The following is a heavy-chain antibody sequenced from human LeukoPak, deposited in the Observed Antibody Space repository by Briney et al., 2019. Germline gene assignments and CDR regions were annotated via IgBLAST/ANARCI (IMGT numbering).Heavy chain of an antibody. D-gene: IGHD2-21*01. CDR2: NYHSGST. CDR1: GFSISTGYY. CDR3: ARSYSGMDV. V-gene: IGHV4-38-2*01. J-gene: IGHJ6*04. Sequence: SETLSLTCAVSGFSISTGYYWGWIRQPPGKGLEWIGNNYHSGSTFYNPSLKSRVTISVDTSKNQFSLKVTSVIAADTAVYYCARSYSGMDVWGKGTTVTVSS.